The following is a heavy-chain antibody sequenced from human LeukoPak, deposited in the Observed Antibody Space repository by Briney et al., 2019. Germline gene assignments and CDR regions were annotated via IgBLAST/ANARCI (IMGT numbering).Heavy chain of an antibody. J-gene: IGHJ4*02. V-gene: IGHV4-59*01. CDR1: GGSISSYY. CDR3: ARHYPQYYYDSSGYYPGGYFDY. Sequence: SETLSLTCTVSGGSISSYYWSWIRQPPGKGLEWIGYIYYSGGTNYNPSLKSRVTISVDTSKNQFSLKLSSVTAADTAVYYCARHYPQYYYDSSGYYPGGYFDYWGQGTLVTVSS. D-gene: IGHD3-22*01. CDR2: IYYSGGT.